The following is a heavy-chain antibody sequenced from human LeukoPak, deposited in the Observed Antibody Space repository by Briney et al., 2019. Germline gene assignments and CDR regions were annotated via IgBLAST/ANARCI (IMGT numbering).Heavy chain of an antibody. CDR2: ISYDGSNK. Sequence: GGSLRLSCAASGSTFSSYAMHWVRQAPGKGLGWVAVISYDGSNKYYADSVKGRFTISRDNSKNTLYLQMNSLRAEDTAVYYCARDPIAAAVNYYYYGMDVWGQGTTVTVSS. CDR3: ARDPIAAAVNYYYYGMDV. J-gene: IGHJ6*02. CDR1: GSTFSSYA. D-gene: IGHD6-13*01. V-gene: IGHV3-30-3*01.